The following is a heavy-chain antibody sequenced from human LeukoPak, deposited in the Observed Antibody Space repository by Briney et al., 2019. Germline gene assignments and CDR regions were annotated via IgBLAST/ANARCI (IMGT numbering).Heavy chain of an antibody. Sequence: ASVKVSCKASGYTFTSYGISWVRRAPGQGLEWMGWISAYNGNTNYAQRLQGRVTMTTDTSTSTAYMELRSLRSDDTAVYYCARDRDSSGWFRSFENYYYYSMDVWGQGTTVTV. D-gene: IGHD6-19*01. J-gene: IGHJ6*02. CDR3: ARDRDSSGWFRSFENYYYYSMDV. CDR2: ISAYNGNT. V-gene: IGHV1-18*01. CDR1: GYTFTSYG.